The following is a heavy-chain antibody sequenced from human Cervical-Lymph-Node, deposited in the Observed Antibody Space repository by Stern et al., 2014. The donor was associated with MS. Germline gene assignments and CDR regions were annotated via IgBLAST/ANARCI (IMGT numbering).Heavy chain of an antibody. D-gene: IGHD4/OR15-4a*01. V-gene: IGHV1-24*01. CDR2: FDPEDVET. CDR3: ATGPAKIDYYFDY. J-gene: IGHJ4*02. Sequence: VQLVQSGAEVKTPGASVKVSCKVSGYTLTELSMHWVRQAPGKGLEWMGGFDPEDVETLYAQKFQGRATMTDDTSTDTAYMELSSLRSEDTAVYYCATGPAKIDYYFDYWGQGTLVTVSS. CDR1: GYTLTELS.